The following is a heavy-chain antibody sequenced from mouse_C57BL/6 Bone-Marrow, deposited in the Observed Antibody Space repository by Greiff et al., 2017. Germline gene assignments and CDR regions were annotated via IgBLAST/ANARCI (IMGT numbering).Heavy chain of an antibody. J-gene: IGHJ1*03. CDR1: GFSLSTFGMG. D-gene: IGHD2-4*01. V-gene: IGHV8-8*01. CDR3: ARIAKVYYDYDVNV. CDR2: IWWDDAK. Sequence: QVTLKVSGPGILQPSQTLSLTCSSSGFSLSTFGMGVGWIRQPSGKGLEWLAHIWWDDAKYYNPALKSRLTISKDTSKNQVFLKIANVDTADTATYYCARIAKVYYDYDVNVWGTGTTVTVSS.